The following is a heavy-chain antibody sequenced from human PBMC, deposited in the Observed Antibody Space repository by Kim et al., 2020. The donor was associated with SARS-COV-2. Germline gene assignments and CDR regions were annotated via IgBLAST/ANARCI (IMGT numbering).Heavy chain of an antibody. CDR3: AKGYTGAFDI. CDR2: DSA. D-gene: IGHD1-1*01. Sequence: DSAYYADSERGRFTIPRDNSKNTLYLQMNTLRAEDKALYFCAKGYTGAFDIWGQGTMVTVSS. V-gene: IGHV3-23*01. J-gene: IGHJ3*02.